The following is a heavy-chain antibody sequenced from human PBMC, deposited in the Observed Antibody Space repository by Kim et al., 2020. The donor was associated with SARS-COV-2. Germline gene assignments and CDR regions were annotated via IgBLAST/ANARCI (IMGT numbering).Heavy chain of an antibody. V-gene: IGHV1-3*01. D-gene: IGHD2-2*01. CDR2: INAGNGNT. J-gene: IGHJ4*02. CDR3: ASEDYCSSTSCYGPGLDY. Sequence: ASVKVSCKASGYTFTSYAMHWVRQAPGQRLEWMGWINAGNGNTKYSQKFQGRVTITRDTSASTAYMELSSLRSEDTAVYYCASEDYCSSTSCYGPGLDYWGQGTLVTVSS. CDR1: GYTFTSYA.